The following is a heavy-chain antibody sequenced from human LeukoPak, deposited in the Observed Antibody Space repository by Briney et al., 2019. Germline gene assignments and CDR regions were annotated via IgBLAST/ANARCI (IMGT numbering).Heavy chain of an antibody. CDR2: IYHNGNT. CDR3: ARIEAVTRGYNHAYYFDY. D-gene: IGHD5-18*01. Sequence: SGALSLTCTVSTYSISSGYYWGWIRQPPGKGLEGIGIIYHNGNTYYNPSLKSRVTISVDTSKKQFSLKLRTATAADTAVYYCARIEAVTRGYNHAYYFDYWGQGTLVTVSS. J-gene: IGHJ4*02. V-gene: IGHV4-38-2*02. CDR1: TYSISSGYY.